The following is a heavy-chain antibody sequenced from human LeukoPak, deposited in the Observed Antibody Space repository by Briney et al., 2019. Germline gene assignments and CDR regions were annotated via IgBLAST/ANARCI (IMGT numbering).Heavy chain of an antibody. CDR1: GFTFDDYA. Sequence: GRSLRLSCAASGFTFDDYAMLWVRQAPGKGLEWVSGISWNSGSIGYADSVKGRFTISRDNAKNSLCLQMNSLRAEDTALYYCEKLYYDGRGAVRKRVFDLGGQGKMVTV. V-gene: IGHV3-9*01. D-gene: IGHD3-16*01. J-gene: IGHJ3*01. CDR2: ISWNSGSI. CDR3: EKLYYDGRGAVRKRVFDL.